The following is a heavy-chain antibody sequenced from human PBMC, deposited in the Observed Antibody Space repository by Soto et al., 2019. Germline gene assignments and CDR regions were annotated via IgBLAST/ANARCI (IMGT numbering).Heavy chain of an antibody. CDR2: TSNDGSNT. J-gene: IGHJ6*02. CDR1: AFTLSKFV. V-gene: IGHV3-30-3*01. D-gene: IGHD1-7*01. CDR3: ARGNLDV. Sequence: QVQVVESGGGVVQPGKSLRLSCAASAFTLSKFVMHWVRQAPGRGLEWVAVTSNDGSNTFYADSVKGRFTSSRDNSKNSVYLQMNSLRTEDTAVYYCARGNLDVWGQGNTVTVSS.